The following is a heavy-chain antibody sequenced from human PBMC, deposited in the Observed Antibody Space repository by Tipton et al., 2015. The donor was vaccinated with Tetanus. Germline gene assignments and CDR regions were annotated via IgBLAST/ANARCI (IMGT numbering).Heavy chain of an antibody. D-gene: IGHD5-18*01. V-gene: IGHV1-2*02. Sequence: QLVQSGAEVKKPGTSMKVSCKASEYIFTGYYLHWVRQAPGQGLEWMGWINPKNGATKYAQKFQVRVTMVRDTSITTGYMELSSLRSDDTAVYYCAGEAMVIAAGYAFDLWGQGTMVTVSS. J-gene: IGHJ3*01. CDR1: EYIFTGYY. CDR2: INPKNGAT. CDR3: AGEAMVIAAGYAFDL.